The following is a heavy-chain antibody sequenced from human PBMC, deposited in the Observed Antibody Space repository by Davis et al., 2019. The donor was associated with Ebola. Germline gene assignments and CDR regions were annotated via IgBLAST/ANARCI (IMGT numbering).Heavy chain of an antibody. V-gene: IGHV1-18*04. Sequence: ASVKVSCKASGYTFTSCGISWVRLAPGQGLEWMGWISPYNGNTIYVRKLQGRVTMTRDTSISTAYMELSRLRYDDTAVYYCARDGSTSNQKSGELDYWGQGPLVTVSS. J-gene: IGHJ4*02. CDR3: ARDGSTSNQKSGELDY. CDR2: ISPYNGNT. D-gene: IGHD7-27*01. CDR1: GYTFTSCG.